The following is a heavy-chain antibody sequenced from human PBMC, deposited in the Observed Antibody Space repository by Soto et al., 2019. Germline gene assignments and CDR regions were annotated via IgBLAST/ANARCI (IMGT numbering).Heavy chain of an antibody. CDR2: IWYDGSNK. D-gene: IGHD1-7*01. V-gene: IGHV3-33*01. CDR3: TRDSWNYASPFDY. Sequence: QVQLVESGGGVVQPGRSLRLSCAASGFTFSSYGMHWVRQAPGKGLEWVAVIWYDGSNKYYADSVKGRFTISRDNSKNALYLQMNSLRAEDTAVYYCTRDSWNYASPFDYWGQGTLVTVSS. J-gene: IGHJ4*02. CDR1: GFTFSSYG.